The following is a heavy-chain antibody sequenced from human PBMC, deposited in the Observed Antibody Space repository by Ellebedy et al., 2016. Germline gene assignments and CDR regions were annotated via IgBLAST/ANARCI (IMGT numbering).Heavy chain of an antibody. J-gene: IGHJ5*02. Sequence: SETLSLTXTVSGGYISDYYWSWIRQPPGKGLEWIGYIYSSGTTIYSPSLKSRVTISIDTSKNQFSLKLSSVTAADTAVYYCARCRTIFGVVIKLQGWFDPWGQGTLVTVSS. CDR1: GGYISDYY. D-gene: IGHD3-3*01. CDR3: ARCRTIFGVVIKLQGWFDP. V-gene: IGHV4-4*09. CDR2: IYSSGTT.